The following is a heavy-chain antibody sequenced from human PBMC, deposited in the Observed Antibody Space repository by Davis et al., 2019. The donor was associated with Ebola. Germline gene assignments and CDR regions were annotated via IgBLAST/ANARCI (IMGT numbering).Heavy chain of an antibody. J-gene: IGHJ5*02. CDR1: GGSISSGDYY. V-gene: IGHV4-30-4*01. CDR2: IYYSGST. CDR3: ARVPVDTAMENWFDP. Sequence: LRLSCTVSGGSISSGDYYWSWIRQPPGKGLEWIGYIYYSGSTYYNPSLKSRVTISVDTSKNQFSLKLSSVTAADTAVYYCARVPVDTAMENWFDPWGQGTLVTVSS. D-gene: IGHD5-18*01.